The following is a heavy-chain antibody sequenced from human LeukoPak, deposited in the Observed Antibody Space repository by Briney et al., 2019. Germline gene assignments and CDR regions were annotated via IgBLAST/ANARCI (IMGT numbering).Heavy chain of an antibody. D-gene: IGHD1-1*01. J-gene: IGHJ4*02. V-gene: IGHV3-21*01. CDR1: GFTFSSYS. CDR2: ISSSGSST. CDR3: AREQPTTEEFDY. Sequence: PGGSLRLSCAASGFTFSSYSMNWVRQAPGKGLEWVSSISSSGSSTFYADSVKGRFTISRDNAKNSLYLQMNSLRAEDAAVYYCAREQPTTEEFDYWGQGTLVTVSS.